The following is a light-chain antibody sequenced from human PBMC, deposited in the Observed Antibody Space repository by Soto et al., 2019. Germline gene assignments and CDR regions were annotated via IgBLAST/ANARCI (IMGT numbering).Light chain of an antibody. CDR1: QRISSW. CDR2: KAS. Sequence: DIQMTQSPSTLSASVGDRVTITCRSSQRISSWLAWYQQKPGKAPKLLIYKASSLESGVPSRFSGSGSGTEFTLTISSLQPDDFATYYCQQFNNYPWTCGQGTRVELK. CDR3: QQFNNYPWT. V-gene: IGKV1-5*03. J-gene: IGKJ1*01.